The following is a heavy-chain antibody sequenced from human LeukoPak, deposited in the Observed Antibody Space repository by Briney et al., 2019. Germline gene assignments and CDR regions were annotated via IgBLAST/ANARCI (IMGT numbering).Heavy chain of an antibody. V-gene: IGHV3-30*02. CDR3: ARESSSGYHSGGPKY. Sequence: GGSLRLSCAASGFALSSYGMHWVRQAPGKGLEWVAFVRFNGNNEYYADSVKGRFTISRDTSKNTLFLQMKSLRVEDTAVYSCARESSSGYHSGGPKYWGLGTLVTVSS. J-gene: IGHJ4*02. D-gene: IGHD3-22*01. CDR1: GFALSSYG. CDR2: VRFNGNNE.